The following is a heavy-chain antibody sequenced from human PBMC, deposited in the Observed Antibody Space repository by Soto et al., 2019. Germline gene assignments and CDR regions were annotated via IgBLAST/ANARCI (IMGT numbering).Heavy chain of an antibody. J-gene: IGHJ5*02. CDR2: IIPIVETP. CDR3: ARLSRPNYYDTSGFFKDNWFDP. V-gene: IGHV1-69*06. D-gene: IGHD3-22*01. Sequence: SVKVSCKASGGTFNSYDINWVRQAPGQGLEWMGGIIPIVETPKYAQKFQGRVTITADKSTNTVYMELSSLRSEDTAMYYCARLSRPNYYDTSGFFKDNWFDPWGQGTLVTVSS. CDR1: GGTFNSYD.